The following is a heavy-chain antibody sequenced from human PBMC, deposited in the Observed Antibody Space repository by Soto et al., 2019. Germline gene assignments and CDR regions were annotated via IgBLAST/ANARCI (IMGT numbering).Heavy chain of an antibody. Sequence: ASVKVSCKASGYIFTSYYMHWVRQATGQGLEWMGWMNPNSGNTGYAQKFQGRVTMTRNTSISTAYMELSSLRSEDTAVYYCARVIVATSYYYYYYMDVCGKGPTVTVSS. CDR3: ARVIVATSYYYYYYMDV. CDR2: MNPNSGNT. J-gene: IGHJ6*03. D-gene: IGHD5-12*01. V-gene: IGHV1-8*02. CDR1: GYIFTSYY.